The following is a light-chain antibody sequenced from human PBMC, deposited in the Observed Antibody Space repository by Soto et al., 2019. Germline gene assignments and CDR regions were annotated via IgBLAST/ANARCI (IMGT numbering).Light chain of an antibody. CDR3: QQYDNYWT. CDR1: QSISTW. Sequence: DVQMTQSPSTLSASVGDRVTITCRASQSISTWLAWYQQKPGKAPNLLIHKASSLESGVPSRFSGSGFGAEFILTISGLQPEDAATYYCQQYDNYWTFGQGTK. CDR2: KAS. J-gene: IGKJ1*01. V-gene: IGKV1-5*03.